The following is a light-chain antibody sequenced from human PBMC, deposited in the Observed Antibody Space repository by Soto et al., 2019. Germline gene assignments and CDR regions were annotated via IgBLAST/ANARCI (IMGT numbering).Light chain of an antibody. CDR1: HIVDTS. J-gene: IGKJ3*01. Sequence: DLQMTQPPSSLSASVGDRVTVTFLTSHIVDTSLNRYQQKPGKAPKLLVYAASSVRSGVLARLSGSGSATFITLTIHNLQPGDFATYFCQQTHSIPPTFGPGTKVDV. CDR2: AAS. V-gene: IGKV1-39*01. CDR3: QQTHSIPPT.